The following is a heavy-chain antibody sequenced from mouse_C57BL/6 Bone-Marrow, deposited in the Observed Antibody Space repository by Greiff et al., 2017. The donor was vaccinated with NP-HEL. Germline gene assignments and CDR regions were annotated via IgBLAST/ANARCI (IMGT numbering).Heavy chain of an antibody. Sequence: VQLQQSGPELVKPGASVKISCKASGYSFTGYYMNWVKQSPEKSLEWIGEINPSTGGTTYNQKFKAKATLTVDKSSSTAYMQLKSLTSEDSAVYYCASYYYGSAMDYWGQGTSVTVSS. J-gene: IGHJ4*01. V-gene: IGHV1-42*01. D-gene: IGHD1-1*01. CDR3: ASYYYGSAMDY. CDR1: GYSFTGYY. CDR2: INPSTGGT.